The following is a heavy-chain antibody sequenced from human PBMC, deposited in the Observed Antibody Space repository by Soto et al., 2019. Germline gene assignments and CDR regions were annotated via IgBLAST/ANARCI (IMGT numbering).Heavy chain of an antibody. CDR1: GGSISSSNW. V-gene: IGHV4-4*02. J-gene: IGHJ4*02. CDR3: ARRWAEGRVDY. Sequence: QVQLQESGPGLVKPSGTLSLTCADSGGSISSSNWWSWVRKPPGKGLQWIGEIYHSGSTNSIPALKSRVTISLDKSMTQFSLKLSSVTAADTAVYYCARRWAEGRVDYWGQGTLVTVSP. CDR2: IYHSGST. D-gene: IGHD3-16*01.